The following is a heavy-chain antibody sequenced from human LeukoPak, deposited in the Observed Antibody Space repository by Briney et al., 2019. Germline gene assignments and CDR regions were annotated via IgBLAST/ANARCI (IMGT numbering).Heavy chain of an antibody. CDR1: GFTFSSYA. D-gene: IGHD3-10*01. CDR3: VKDIRFGELLYSYFDY. J-gene: IGHJ4*02. Sequence: PGASLRLPCAASGFTFSSYAMSWVRQAPGKGLEWVSAISGSSGSTYYADSVKGRFTISRDNSKNTLYLQMNSLRAEDTAVYYCVKDIRFGELLYSYFDYWGQGTLVTVSS. CDR2: ISGSSGST. V-gene: IGHV3-23*01.